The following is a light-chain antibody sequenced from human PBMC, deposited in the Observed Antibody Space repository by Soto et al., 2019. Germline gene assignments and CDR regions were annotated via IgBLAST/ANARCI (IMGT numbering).Light chain of an antibody. J-gene: IGLJ2*01. CDR2: SSN. CDR3: AAWDDDLHVWL. Sequence: QSVLTQPPSVSATPGQGVTLSCSGGDSNIGSTAVNWYQQVPGTAPKLLIYSSNQRPSGVPDRISGSKSGTSASLAISGLQSEDEADYYCAAWDDDLHVWLFGGGTMLTVL. CDR1: DSNIGSTA. V-gene: IGLV1-44*01.